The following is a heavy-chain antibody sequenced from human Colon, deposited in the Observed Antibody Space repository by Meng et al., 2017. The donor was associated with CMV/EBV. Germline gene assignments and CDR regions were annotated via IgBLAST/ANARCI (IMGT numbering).Heavy chain of an antibody. V-gene: IGHV3-21*01. CDR3: ARDGVVVLGATRD. D-gene: IGHD2-15*01. J-gene: IGHJ4*02. CDR1: GFTFSSYG. CDR2: IVTTGSAV. Sequence: GESLKISCAASGFTFSSYGMNWVRQAPGRGLEWVASIVTTGSAVYYADSVKGRFTISRDNAKNSLYLQMSSLSAEDTAVYYCARDGVVVLGATRDWGQGTLVTVSS.